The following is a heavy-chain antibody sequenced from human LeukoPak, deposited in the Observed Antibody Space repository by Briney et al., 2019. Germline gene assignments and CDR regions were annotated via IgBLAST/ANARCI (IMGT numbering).Heavy chain of an antibody. D-gene: IGHD1-1*01. CDR3: ATQGNWT. CDR1: GFTFSAYW. CDR2: INTDGSSP. V-gene: IGHV3-74*01. J-gene: IGHJ4*02. Sequence: GGSLRLSCAASGFTFSAYWMYWVRQAPGKGLVWVSRINTDGSSPTYAASVKGRFTISRDNAKNTLYLQMNSLTAEDTAVYYCATQGNWTWGQGTLVTVSS.